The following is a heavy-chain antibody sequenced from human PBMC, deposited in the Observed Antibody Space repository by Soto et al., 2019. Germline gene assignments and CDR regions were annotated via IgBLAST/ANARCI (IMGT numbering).Heavy chain of an antibody. CDR2: ISAYNGNT. CDR1: GYTFTSYG. J-gene: IGHJ1*01. CDR3: ARETSLLYYDFWRGFLAF. Sequence: ASVKVSCKASGYTFTSYGISWVRQAPGQGLEWMGWISAYNGNTNYAQKLQGRVTMTTDTSTSTAYMELRSLRSDDTAVYYCARETSLLYYDFWRGFLAFCGQGSLVTVSS. V-gene: IGHV1-18*01. D-gene: IGHD3-3*01.